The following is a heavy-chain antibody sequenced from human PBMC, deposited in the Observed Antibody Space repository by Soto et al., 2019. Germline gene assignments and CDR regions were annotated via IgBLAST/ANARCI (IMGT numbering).Heavy chain of an antibody. CDR3: AREHADDYIFDY. CDR2: MYYSGST. CDR1: GGSISSGGYY. Sequence: QVQLQESGPGLVKPSQTLSLTCTVSGGSISSGGYYWSWIRQHPGKGLEWIGYMYYSGSTYYNPSLKSRVSISVDTSKNQFSLKLSSVTAADTAVYYCAREHADDYIFDYWGQGTLVTVSS. V-gene: IGHV4-31*03. J-gene: IGHJ4*02. D-gene: IGHD4-17*01.